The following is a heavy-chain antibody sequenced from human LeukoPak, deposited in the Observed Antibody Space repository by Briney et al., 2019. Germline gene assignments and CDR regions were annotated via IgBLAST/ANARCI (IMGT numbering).Heavy chain of an antibody. CDR3: ASMWDYDFWSGYLAHYGMDV. V-gene: IGHV3-48*02. CDR1: GFTFSSYS. CDR2: ISSSSSTI. J-gene: IGHJ6*02. D-gene: IGHD3-3*01. Sequence: GRSLRLSCAASGFTFSSYSMNWVRQAPGKGLEWVSYISSSSSTIYYADSVKGRFTISRDNAKNSLYLQMNSLRDEDTAVYYCASMWDYDFWSGYLAHYGMDVWGQGTTVTVSS.